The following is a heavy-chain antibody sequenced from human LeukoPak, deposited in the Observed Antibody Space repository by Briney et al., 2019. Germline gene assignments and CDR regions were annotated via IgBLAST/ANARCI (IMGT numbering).Heavy chain of an antibody. V-gene: IGHV3-7*01. CDR3: AKDHYYDSSGYYEAVGY. Sequence: GGSLRLSCAASGFTFSSYWMSWVRQAPGKGLEWVANIKQDGSEKYYVDSVKGRFTISRDNAKNSLYLQMNSLRAEDTAVYYCAKDHYYDSSGYYEAVGYWGQGTLVTVSS. CDR2: IKQDGSEK. CDR1: GFTFSSYW. J-gene: IGHJ4*02. D-gene: IGHD3-22*01.